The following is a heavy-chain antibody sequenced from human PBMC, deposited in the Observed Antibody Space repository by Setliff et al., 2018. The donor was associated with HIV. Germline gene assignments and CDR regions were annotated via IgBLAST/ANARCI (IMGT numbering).Heavy chain of an antibody. CDR1: GGSFSDYY. V-gene: IGHV4-34*01. CDR2: INHSGST. CDR3: ATCRHRPSNWFDP. J-gene: IGHJ5*02. Sequence: PSETLSLTCAVYGGSFSDYYWSWIRQPPGKGLEWIGEINHSGSTNYNPSLKSRVTISVDRSGNQFSLRLTSVTAADTAVYYCATCRHRPSNWFDPWGQGTVVTVSS.